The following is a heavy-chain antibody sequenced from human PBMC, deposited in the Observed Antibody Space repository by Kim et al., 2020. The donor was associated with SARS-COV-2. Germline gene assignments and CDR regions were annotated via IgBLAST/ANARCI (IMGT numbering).Heavy chain of an antibody. V-gene: IGHV3-48*02. CDR2: INGSGGVI. CDR3: ARGYASGDCYT. Sequence: GGSLRLSCAASGFTFSRHSMNWLRQAPGKGLEYISYINGSGGVIYYADSVKGRFTISRDNAKNSLYLQMNSLRDEDTAVYFCARGYASGDCYTWGQASPV. D-gene: IGHD3-16*01. J-gene: IGHJ4*02. CDR1: GFTFSRHS.